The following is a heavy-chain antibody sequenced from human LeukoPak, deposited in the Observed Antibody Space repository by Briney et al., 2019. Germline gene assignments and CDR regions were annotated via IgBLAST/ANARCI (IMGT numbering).Heavy chain of an antibody. D-gene: IGHD6-13*01. V-gene: IGHV1-2*02. CDR3: ARAPPPYSSSDHSGAFDI. CDR1: GYTFTGYY. CDR2: INPNSGGT. Sequence: GASVKVSCKASGYTFTGYYMHWVRQAPGQGLEWMGWINPNSGGTNYAQKFQGRVTMTRGTSISTAYMELSRLRSDDTAVYYCARAPPPYSSSDHSGAFDIWGQGTMVTVSS. J-gene: IGHJ3*02.